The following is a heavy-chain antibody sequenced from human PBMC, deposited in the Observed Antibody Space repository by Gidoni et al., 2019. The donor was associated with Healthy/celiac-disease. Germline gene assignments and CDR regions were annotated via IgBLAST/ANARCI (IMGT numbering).Heavy chain of an antibody. Sequence: QLQLQESGPGLVKPSETLSLTCTVSGGSISSCSYYWGWLRQPPGKGLAWIGSTYYSGSTYYHPFLKSRATIAVDTFKNQFPLKRSFVTAADTAVYYGARTYSSSVNWFDPWGQGTLVTVSS. CDR1: GGSISSCSYY. J-gene: IGHJ5*02. V-gene: IGHV4-39*01. CDR3: ARTYSSSVNWFDP. CDR2: TYYSGST. D-gene: IGHD6-6*01.